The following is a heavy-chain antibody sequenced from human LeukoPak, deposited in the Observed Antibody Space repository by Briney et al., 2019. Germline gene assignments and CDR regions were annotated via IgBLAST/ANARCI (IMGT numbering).Heavy chain of an antibody. D-gene: IGHD1-7*01. CDR1: GFTFSSYA. CDR2: ISGSGGST. V-gene: IGHV3-23*01. J-gene: IGHJ5*02. Sequence: GGSLRLSCAASGFTFSSYAMSWVRQAPAKGLEGVSAISGSGGSTYYADSVKGRFTISRDNSKNTLYLQMKSLRAEDTAVYYCAKNVEVPSWFDPWGQGTLVTVSS. CDR3: AKNVEVPSWFDP.